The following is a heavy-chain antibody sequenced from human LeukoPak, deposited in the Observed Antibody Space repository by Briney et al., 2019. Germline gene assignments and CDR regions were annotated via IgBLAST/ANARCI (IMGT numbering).Heavy chain of an antibody. D-gene: IGHD2-8*01. CDR2: ISGSGSDI. Sequence: PGGSLRLSCVVSGFSFSDSYMTWIRQTPGKGLEWLAYISGSGSDIYYADSVKGRFTISRDNAKNSLYLQMSSLRPEDTALYYCSTDPRLLMYWGHGTLVTVSS. CDR3: STDPRLLMY. J-gene: IGHJ4*01. CDR1: GFSFSDSY. V-gene: IGHV3-11*01.